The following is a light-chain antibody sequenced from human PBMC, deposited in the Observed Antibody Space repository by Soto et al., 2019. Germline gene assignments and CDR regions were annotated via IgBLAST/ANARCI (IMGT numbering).Light chain of an antibody. J-gene: IGKJ2*01. CDR3: QQYNYWPPLYT. Sequence: EIVMTQSPATLSVYPGERATLSCRASQSVSVNLAWYQHKPGQAPRLLIYGASTRATGIPARFSGSGSGTDFTLTISTLQSEDFAVYYCQQYNYWPPLYTFGQGTKLEI. CDR1: QSVSVN. CDR2: GAS. V-gene: IGKV3-15*01.